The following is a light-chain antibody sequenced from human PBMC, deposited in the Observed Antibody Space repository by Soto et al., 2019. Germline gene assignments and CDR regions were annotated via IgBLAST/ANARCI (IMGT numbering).Light chain of an antibody. V-gene: IGLV2-8*01. CDR3: SSYAGSNNWV. CDR2: EVS. J-gene: IGLJ3*02. Sequence: QSALTKPPSASGSPGQSVTISCTGTSSDVGGYNYVSWYQQHPGKAPQLMIYEVSKRPSGVPDRFSGSKSGNTASLTVSGLQADDEADYYCSSYAGSNNWVFGGGTKLTVL. CDR1: SSDVGGYNY.